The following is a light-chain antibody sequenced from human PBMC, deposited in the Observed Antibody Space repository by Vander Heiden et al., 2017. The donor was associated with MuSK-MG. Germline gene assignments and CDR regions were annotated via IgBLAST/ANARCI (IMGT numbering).Light chain of an antibody. V-gene: IGLV3-9*01. CDR3: QVWDSSTVV. CDR2: RDS. J-gene: IGLJ2*01. CDR1: NIGSKN. Sequence: SYELTQPLSVSVALGQTARITCGGNNIGSKNVHWHQQKPGQAPVLVIDRDSNRPAGIPERFSGSNSGITATLTIRRAQAGDEADYYCQVWDSSTVVFGGGTKLTVL.